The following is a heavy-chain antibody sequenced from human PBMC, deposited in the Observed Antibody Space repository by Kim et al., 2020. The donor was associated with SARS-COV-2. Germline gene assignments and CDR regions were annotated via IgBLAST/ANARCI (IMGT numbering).Heavy chain of an antibody. Sequence: AQKLQGRVTMTTDTSTSTAYMELRSLRSDDTAVYYCARDPGWYKARYFDYWGQGTLVTVSS. CDR3: ARDPGWYKARYFDY. J-gene: IGHJ4*02. V-gene: IGHV1-18*01. D-gene: IGHD6-19*01.